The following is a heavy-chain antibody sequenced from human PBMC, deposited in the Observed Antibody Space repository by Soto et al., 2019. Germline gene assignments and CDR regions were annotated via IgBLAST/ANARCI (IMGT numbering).Heavy chain of an antibody. V-gene: IGHV1-69*13. CDR2: IIPIFGTA. CDR1: GGTFSNYA. J-gene: IGHJ6*02. CDR3: GRGRLRWFIMRSYYGMDV. Sequence: ASVKVSCKASGGTFSNYAISWVRQAPGQGLEWMGGIIPIFGTANYAQKFQGRVTITADESTSTAYMELSSLRSEDTAVYYCGRGRLRWFIMRSYYGMDVWGQGTTVTVSS. D-gene: IGHD3-16*01.